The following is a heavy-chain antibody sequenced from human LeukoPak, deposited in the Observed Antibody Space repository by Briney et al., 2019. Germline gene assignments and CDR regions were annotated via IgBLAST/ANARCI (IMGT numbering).Heavy chain of an antibody. CDR2: IDLSESYT. CDR3: ARPSTLVRGFAPYGMDF. Sequence: GESLRISFKGSGYSFTSYWITWVRQMPGKGLEWMGRIDLSESYTNYSPSFQGHVTISIDKSLSTAYLQWSSLKASDTAMYYCARPSTLVRGFAPYGMDFWGQGTTVTVSS. CDR1: GYSFTSYW. V-gene: IGHV5-10-1*01. D-gene: IGHD3-10*01. J-gene: IGHJ6*02.